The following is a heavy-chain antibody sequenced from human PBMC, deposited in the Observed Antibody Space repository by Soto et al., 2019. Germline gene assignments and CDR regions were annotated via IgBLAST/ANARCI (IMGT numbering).Heavy chain of an antibody. Sequence: GASVKVSCKPSGYSFSNFYVHWVRQAPGQGLEWMGIIDPSSGTTSYTQKFQERVTMTRDTSMSTLYMELSSLRSEDTAVYYCARATRSGSPHFDHWGQGTLVTVSS. D-gene: IGHD5-12*01. V-gene: IGHV1-46*03. J-gene: IGHJ4*02. CDR2: IDPSSGTT. CDR1: GYSFSNFY. CDR3: ARATRSGSPHFDH.